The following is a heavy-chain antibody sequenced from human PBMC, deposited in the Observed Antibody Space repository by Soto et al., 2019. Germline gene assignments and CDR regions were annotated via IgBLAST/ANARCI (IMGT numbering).Heavy chain of an antibody. CDR1: GFMFSAYW. V-gene: IGHV3-7*01. CDR3: VSEDWPRFDS. J-gene: IGHJ4*02. D-gene: IGHD2-21*01. Sequence: EVQLVESGGRLVQPGGSLRLSCAASGFMFSAYWMSWVRQDPGKGLEWVATISGGASDKFYVDSVKGRFTISRDDSKNTLYLQMKSLRDEDTAVYYCVSEDWPRFDSWGQGTLVTVSS. CDR2: ISGGASDK.